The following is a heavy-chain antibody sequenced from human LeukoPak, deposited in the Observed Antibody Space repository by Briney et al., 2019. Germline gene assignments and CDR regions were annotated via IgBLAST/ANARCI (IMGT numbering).Heavy chain of an antibody. CDR2: IIPIFGTA. CDR1: GGTFSSYA. V-gene: IGHV1-69*05. D-gene: IGHD1-26*01. CDR3: ARGTGIVGATFNYYYYMDV. Sequence: SVKVSCKASGGTFSSYAISWVRQAPGQGLEWMGGIIPIFGTANYAQKFQGRVTITTDESTSTAYMELSSLRSEDTAVYYCARGTGIVGATFNYYYYMDVWGKGTTVTVSS. J-gene: IGHJ6*03.